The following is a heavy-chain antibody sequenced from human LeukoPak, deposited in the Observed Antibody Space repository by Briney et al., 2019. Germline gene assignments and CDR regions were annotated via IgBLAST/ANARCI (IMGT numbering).Heavy chain of an antibody. CDR3: GRDRVGATEY. CDR1: GGSISSYY. CDR2: VYYSGST. Sequence: SETLSLTCTVSGGSISSYYWSWIRQPPGKGLEWIGYVYYSGSTKYNPSLKSRVTISVDRAKNQFSLKLSSVTAADTAVYYCGRDRVGATEYWGQGTLVTVSA. D-gene: IGHD1-26*01. V-gene: IGHV4-59*01. J-gene: IGHJ4*02.